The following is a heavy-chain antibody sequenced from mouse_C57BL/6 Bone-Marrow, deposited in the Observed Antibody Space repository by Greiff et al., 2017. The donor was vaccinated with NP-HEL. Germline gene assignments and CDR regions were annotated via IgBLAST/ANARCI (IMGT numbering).Heavy chain of an antibody. V-gene: IGHV1-82*01. CDR1: GYAFSSSW. J-gene: IGHJ3*01. CDR3: ARPYGNLFAY. CDR2: IYPGDGDT. Sequence: VKLKQSGPELVKPGASVKISCKASGYAFSSSWMNWVKQRPGKGLEWIGRIYPGDGDTNYNGKFKGKATLTADKYSSTAYMQLSSLTSEDSAVYFCARPYGNLFAYWGQGTLVTVSA. D-gene: IGHD2-1*01.